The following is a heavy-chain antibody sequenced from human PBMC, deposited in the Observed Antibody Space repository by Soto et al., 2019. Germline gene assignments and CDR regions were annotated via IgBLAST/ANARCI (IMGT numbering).Heavy chain of an antibody. CDR2: VIHIFGTE. CDR1: GGTFSSYA. J-gene: IGHJ5*02. D-gene: IGHD6-19*01. CDR3: ARVVIAVADPTGNNWFDP. V-gene: IGHV1-69*13. Sequence: SVKVSCKASGGTFSSYAISWVRQAPGQGLEWMGGVIHIFGTENYAQKFQGRVTITAAESPSTDYMELSSLRSENTAVYYCARVVIAVADPTGNNWFDPWGQGTLVTVSS.